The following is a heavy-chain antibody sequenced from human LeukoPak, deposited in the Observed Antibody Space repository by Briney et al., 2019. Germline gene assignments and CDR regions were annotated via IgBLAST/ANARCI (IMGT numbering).Heavy chain of an antibody. J-gene: IGHJ6*02. CDR3: ARVRSRYCSSTSCTQAHMDV. D-gene: IGHD2-2*01. CDR1: GGSFSGYY. CDR2: ISHSGST. Sequence: SETLSLTCAVYGGSFSGYYWSWIRQPPGKGLEWIGEISHSGSTNYNPSLKSRVTMSVDTSKNQFSLKLSSVTAADTAVYYCARVRSRYCSSTSCTQAHMDVWGQGTTVTVSS. V-gene: IGHV4-34*01.